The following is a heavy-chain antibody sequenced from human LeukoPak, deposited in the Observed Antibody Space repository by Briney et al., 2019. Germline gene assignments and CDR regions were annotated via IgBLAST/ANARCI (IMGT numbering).Heavy chain of an antibody. CDR1: GFTFSSYG. CDR3: ARGLRGSGSYWNY. CDR2: IRYDGSNK. Sequence: PGGSLRLSCAASGFTFSSYGMHWVRQAPGKGLEWVAFIRYDGSNKYYADSVKGRFTISRDNSKNTLYLQMNSLRAEDTAVYYCARGLRGSGSYWNYWGQGTLVTVSS. J-gene: IGHJ4*02. D-gene: IGHD3-10*01. V-gene: IGHV3-30*02.